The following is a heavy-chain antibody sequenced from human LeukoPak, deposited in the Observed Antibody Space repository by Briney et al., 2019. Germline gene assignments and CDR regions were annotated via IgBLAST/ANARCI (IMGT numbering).Heavy chain of an antibody. CDR2: IVVGSGNT. CDR1: GFTFTSSA. Sequence: SVKVSCKASGFTFTSSAVQWVRQARGQRLEWIGWIVVGSGNTNYAQKFQERVTITRDTSTSTAYMELSSLRSEDTAVYYCARAIYSGTYYFDYWGQGTLVTVSS. D-gene: IGHD1-26*01. CDR3: ARAIYSGTYYFDY. J-gene: IGHJ4*02. V-gene: IGHV1-58*01.